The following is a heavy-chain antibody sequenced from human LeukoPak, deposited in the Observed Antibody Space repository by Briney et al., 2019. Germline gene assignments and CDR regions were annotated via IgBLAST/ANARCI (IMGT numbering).Heavy chain of an antibody. J-gene: IGHJ3*02. CDR1: GFTFTSYA. Sequence: GGSLRLSCAASGFTFTSYAMHWVRQAPGKGLEWVAFISYDGSNQDYADSVKGRFTISRDNSKNTLYLQMNSLRAEDTAVYYCARGGGWGDAFDIWGQGTMVTVSS. CDR3: ARGGGWGDAFDI. V-gene: IGHV3-30*03. CDR2: ISYDGSNQ. D-gene: IGHD1-26*01.